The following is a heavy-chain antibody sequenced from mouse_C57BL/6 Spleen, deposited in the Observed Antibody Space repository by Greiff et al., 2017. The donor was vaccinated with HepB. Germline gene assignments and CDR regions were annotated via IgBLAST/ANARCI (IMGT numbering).Heavy chain of an antibody. D-gene: IGHD1-1*01. CDR1: GYTFTDCY. CDR3: ATVVAKGYYFDY. V-gene: IGHV1-76*01. J-gene: IGHJ2*01. Sequence: QVQLQQSGAELVRPGASVKLSCKASGYTFTDCYINWVKQRPGQGLEWIARIYPGSGNTYYNEKFKGKATLTAEKSSSTAYMQLSSLTSEDSAVYFCATVVAKGYYFDYWGQGTTLTVSS. CDR2: IYPGSGNT.